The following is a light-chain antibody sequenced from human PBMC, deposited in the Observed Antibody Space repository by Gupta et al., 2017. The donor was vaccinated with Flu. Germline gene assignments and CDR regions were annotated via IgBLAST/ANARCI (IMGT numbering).Light chain of an antibody. CDR3: HQRSNWPLGHLT. CDR1: QSVSSY. CDR2: DAS. V-gene: IGKV3-11*01. Sequence: EIVLTQSPATLSLSPGARATLSCRASQSVSSYLAWYQQKPGQAPRLLIFDASNRATGIPARFSGSGSGTDFTLTISSLEPEDFAVYYCHQRSNWPLGHLTFGGGTKVEIK. J-gene: IGKJ4*01.